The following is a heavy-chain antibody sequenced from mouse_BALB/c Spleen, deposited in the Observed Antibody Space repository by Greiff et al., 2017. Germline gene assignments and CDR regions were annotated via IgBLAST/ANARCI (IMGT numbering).Heavy chain of an antibody. D-gene: IGHD2-1*01. J-gene: IGHJ4*01. V-gene: IGHV5-17*02. CDR1: GFTFSSFG. CDR3: ARGGYGNRAMDY. CDR2: ISSGSSTI. Sequence: EVMLVESGGGLVQPGGSRKLSCAASGFTFSSFGMHWVRQAPEKGLEWVAYISSGSSTIYYADTVKGRFTISRDNPKNTLFLQMTSLRSEDTAMYDCARGGYGNRAMDYWGQGTSVTVSS.